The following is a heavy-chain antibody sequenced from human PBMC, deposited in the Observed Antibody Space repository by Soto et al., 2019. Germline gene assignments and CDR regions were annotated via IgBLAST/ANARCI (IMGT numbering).Heavy chain of an antibody. Sequence: GGSLRLSYAASGFNFSNYGMSWVRQDPGKGLEWVSAISGSGGSTYYADSVKGRFTISRDNSKNTLYLQMNSLRAEDTAVYYCARLFGVVINYWYFDLWGRGTLVTVSS. CDR2: ISGSGGST. D-gene: IGHD3-3*01. CDR3: ARLFGVVINYWYFDL. J-gene: IGHJ2*01. CDR1: GFNFSNYG. V-gene: IGHV3-23*01.